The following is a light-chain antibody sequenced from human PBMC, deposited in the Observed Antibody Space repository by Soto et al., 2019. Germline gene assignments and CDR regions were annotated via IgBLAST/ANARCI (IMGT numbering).Light chain of an antibody. J-gene: IGKJ4*01. Sequence: EIVLTQSPATLSLSPGEGATLSCRASQSVSSYLAWYQQKPGQAPRLLIYDASNRATGIPARFSGSGSGTDFTLTISSLEPEDFAVYFCQHRINWPLTFGGGTKLEIK. V-gene: IGKV3-11*01. CDR3: QHRINWPLT. CDR2: DAS. CDR1: QSVSSY.